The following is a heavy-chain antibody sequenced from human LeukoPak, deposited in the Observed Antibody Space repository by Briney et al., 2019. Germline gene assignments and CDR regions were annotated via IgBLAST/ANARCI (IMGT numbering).Heavy chain of an antibody. CDR1: GFTFSNYW. CDR2: IKQDGTQK. Sequence: PGGSLRLSCAASGFTFSNYWMSWVRQAPGKGLEWVADIKQDGTQKYYVDSVEGRFTISRDNAKNSLYLQMNSLRAEDTGVYYCAREGDTSGYGMDVWGQGTTVTVSS. CDR3: AREGDTSGYGMDV. V-gene: IGHV3-7*01. D-gene: IGHD2-21*02. J-gene: IGHJ6*02.